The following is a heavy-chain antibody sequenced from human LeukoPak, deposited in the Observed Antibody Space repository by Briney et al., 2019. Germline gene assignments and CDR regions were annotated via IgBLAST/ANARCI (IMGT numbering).Heavy chain of an antibody. CDR2: IYTSGST. D-gene: IGHD4-11*01. J-gene: IGHJ5*02. Sequence: PSETLSLTCTVSGGSISSNGDYWNWIRQPAGKGLEWIGRIYTSGSTNFSPSLKSRVPISVDTSKNQFSLKLNSVIAADTAVYYCARGVTSNGFGPWGQGTLVTVSS. V-gene: IGHV4-61*02. CDR1: GGSISSNGDY. CDR3: ARGVTSNGFGP.